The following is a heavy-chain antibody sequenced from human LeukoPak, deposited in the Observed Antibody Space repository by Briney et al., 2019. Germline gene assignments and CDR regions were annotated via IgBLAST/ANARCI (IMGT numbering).Heavy chain of an antibody. CDR2: IIPIFGTA. J-gene: IGHJ4*02. D-gene: IGHD1-26*01. V-gene: IGHV1-69*01. CDR3: ARSIRWELPRTLDY. Sequence: SVKVSCKASGGAFSSYAISWVRQAPGQGLEWMGGIIPIFGTANYAQKFQGRVTITADESTSTAYMELSSLRSEDTAVYYCARSIRWELPRTLDYWGQGTLVTVSS. CDR1: GGAFSSYA.